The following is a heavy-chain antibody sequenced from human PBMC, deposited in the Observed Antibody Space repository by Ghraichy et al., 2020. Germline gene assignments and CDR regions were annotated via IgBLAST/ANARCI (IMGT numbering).Heavy chain of an antibody. CDR1: GGSISSYY. CDR3: ARMTLDYYGMDV. CDR2: IYYSGST. Sequence: SETLSLTCTVSGGSISSYYWSWIRQPPGKGLEWIGYIYYSGSTNYNPSLKSRVTISVDTSKNQFSLKLSSVTAADTAVYYCARMTLDYYGMDVWGQGTTVTVSS. J-gene: IGHJ6*02. V-gene: IGHV4-59*01.